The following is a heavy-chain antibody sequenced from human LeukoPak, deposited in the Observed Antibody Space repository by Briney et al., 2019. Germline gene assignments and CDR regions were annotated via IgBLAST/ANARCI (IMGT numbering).Heavy chain of an antibody. D-gene: IGHD3-10*01. CDR2: IYTSGST. CDR1: GGSISSGSYY. Sequence: SETLSLTCTVSGGSISSGSYYWRWLRQPAGKGLEWIGRIYTSGSTNYNPSLKSRVTISVDTSKNQFSLKLSSVTAADTAVYYCARDAVRGVIGVDYMDVWGKGTTVTISS. V-gene: IGHV4-61*02. J-gene: IGHJ6*03. CDR3: ARDAVRGVIGVDYMDV.